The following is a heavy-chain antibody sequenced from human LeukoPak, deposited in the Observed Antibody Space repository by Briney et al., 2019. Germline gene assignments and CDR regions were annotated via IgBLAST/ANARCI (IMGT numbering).Heavy chain of an antibody. J-gene: IGHJ3*02. CDR1: GGSVSSGSYY. D-gene: IGHD1-26*01. CDR2: IYYSGST. Sequence: SETLSLTCTVSGGSVSSGSYYWRWIRQPPGKGLEWIGYIYYSGSTNYNPSLKSRVTISVDTSKNQFSLKLSSVTAADTAVYYCARDTELTDAFDIWGQGTMVTVSS. V-gene: IGHV4-61*01. CDR3: ARDTELTDAFDI.